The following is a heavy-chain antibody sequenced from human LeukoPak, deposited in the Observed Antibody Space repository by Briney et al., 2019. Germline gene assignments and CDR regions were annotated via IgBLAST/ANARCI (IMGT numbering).Heavy chain of an antibody. D-gene: IGHD1-26*01. J-gene: IGHJ6*03. CDR3: ARETYKAGGYYSSGYYYMDV. CDR2: IYTSGST. Sequence: SETLSLTCTVSGGSLSSGSYYWSWIRQPAGKGLEWIGRIYTSGSTDYNPSLKSRVTISVDTSKNQFSLRLNSVTAADTAVYYCARETYKAGGYYSSGYYYMDVWGKGTTVTVSS. CDR1: GGSLSSGSYY. V-gene: IGHV4-61*02.